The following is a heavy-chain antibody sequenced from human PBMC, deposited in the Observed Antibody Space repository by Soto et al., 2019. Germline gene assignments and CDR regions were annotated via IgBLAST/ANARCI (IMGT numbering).Heavy chain of an antibody. D-gene: IGHD6-19*01. CDR2: ISGSGGRT. Sequence: TGGSLRLSCAAAGFTFSNYAMSWVRQAPGTGLEWVSAISGSGGRTYYADSVRGRFTISRDNSKNTLYLQMNSLRAEDTAVYYCAKPYQNEYSSGWYTVYFDYWGQG. CDR1: GFTFSNYA. V-gene: IGHV3-23*01. CDR3: AKPYQNEYSSGWYTVYFDY. J-gene: IGHJ4*02.